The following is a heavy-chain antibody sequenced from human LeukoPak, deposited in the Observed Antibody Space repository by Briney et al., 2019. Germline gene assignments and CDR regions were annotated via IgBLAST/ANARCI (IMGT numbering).Heavy chain of an antibody. CDR3: AKDLVVETPTGIFDF. J-gene: IGHJ4*02. D-gene: IGHD2-21*02. Sequence: GGSLRLSCAASGFTFSTYAMGWVRQARGKGLEGVSTVAGSGGSTYYADSVNGRFTISRDNSKNTLFLQMASLSADDTALYYCAKDLVVETPTGIFDFWGQGTLVTVSS. V-gene: IGHV3-23*01. CDR2: VAGSGGST. CDR1: GFTFSTYA.